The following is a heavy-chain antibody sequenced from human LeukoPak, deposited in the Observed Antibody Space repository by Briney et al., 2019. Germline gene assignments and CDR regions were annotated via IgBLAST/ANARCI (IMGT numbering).Heavy chain of an antibody. CDR1: GGSVRSSSYY. CDR2: MYYIGTT. J-gene: IGHJ4*02. D-gene: IGHD3-10*01. CDR3: VGEEYGTGSYYKSSD. V-gene: IGHV4-39*01. Sequence: PSETLSLTCTVSGGSVRSSSYYWGWIRQPPGKGLEWIGSMYYIGTTYCNPSLESRVTISVDTSKNLCSLKLRSVTAADTAVYYCVGEEYGTGSYYKSSDWGQGTLVTVSS.